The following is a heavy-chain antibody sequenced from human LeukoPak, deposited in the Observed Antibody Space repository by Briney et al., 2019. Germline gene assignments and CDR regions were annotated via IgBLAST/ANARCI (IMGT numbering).Heavy chain of an antibody. CDR2: IYYSGST. CDR3: ARHGDYGETGH. Sequence: SETLSLTCTVSGGSISSHYWSWIRQSPGKGLEWIGYIYYSGSTNYNPSLKSRVAISVDTSKNQFSLKLSSVTAADTAVYYCARHGDYGETGHWGQGTLVTVSS. V-gene: IGHV4-59*08. J-gene: IGHJ4*02. D-gene: IGHD4-17*01. CDR1: GGSISSHY.